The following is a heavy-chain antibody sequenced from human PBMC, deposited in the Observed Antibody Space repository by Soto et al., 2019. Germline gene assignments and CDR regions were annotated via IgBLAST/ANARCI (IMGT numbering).Heavy chain of an antibody. J-gene: IGHJ6*02. Sequence: VRLSCAASGFTFSDYYMSWIRQAPGKGLEWISYISGSNIYTNYADSVKGRFTISRDNANNSLYLQMDSLRVEDTAVYYCARDGGEVIPAAIGGGYGMDVWGQGTTVTVSS. CDR2: ISGSNIYT. V-gene: IGHV3-11*06. CDR3: ARDGGEVIPAAIGGGYGMDV. CDR1: GFTFSDYY. D-gene: IGHD2-2*01.